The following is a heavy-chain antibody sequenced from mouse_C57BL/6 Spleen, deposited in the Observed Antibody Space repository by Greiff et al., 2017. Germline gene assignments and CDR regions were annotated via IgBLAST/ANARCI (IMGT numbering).Heavy chain of an antibody. CDR2: IWSDGST. CDR1: GFSLTSYG. V-gene: IGHV2-6-1*01. CDR3: ARQEDYYGSSYVFAY. D-gene: IGHD1-1*01. Sequence: VKLMESGPGLVAPSQSLSITCTVSGFSLTSYGVHWVRQPPGKGLEWLVVIWSDGSTTYTSALKSRLSISKDNSKSQVFLKMNSLQTDDTAMYYCARQEDYYGSSYVFAYWGQGTLVTVSA. J-gene: IGHJ3*01.